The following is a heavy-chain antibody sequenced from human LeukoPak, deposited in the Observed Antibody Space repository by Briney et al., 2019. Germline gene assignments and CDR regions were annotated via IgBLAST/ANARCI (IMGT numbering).Heavy chain of an antibody. J-gene: IGHJ4*02. Sequence: GGSVRLSCAASGFTFSSYAMSWVRQAPGKGLEWVSAISGSGGSTYYADSVKGRFTISRDSSKNTLYLQMNSLRAEDTAVYYCAKEVLRFLEWQPYYYFDYWGQGTLVTVSS. V-gene: IGHV3-23*01. D-gene: IGHD3-3*01. CDR2: ISGSGGST. CDR1: GFTFSSYA. CDR3: AKEVLRFLEWQPYYYFDY.